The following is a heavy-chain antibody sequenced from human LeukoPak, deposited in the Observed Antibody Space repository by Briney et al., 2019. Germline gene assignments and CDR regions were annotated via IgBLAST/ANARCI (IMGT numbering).Heavy chain of an antibody. CDR2: INTIGNRI. CDR3: AREGFYSGYDR. J-gene: IGHJ4*02. Sequence: GGAPRLSCADSRVSLSSYSMNWVCRALGEGLEWVSYINTIGNRITYADSVKDRFTNSRDNAKNSLSLQMNGLRDDDSAFYYWAREGFYSGYDRWGQGTLVTVSS. D-gene: IGHD5-12*01. CDR1: RVSLSSYS. V-gene: IGHV3-48*02.